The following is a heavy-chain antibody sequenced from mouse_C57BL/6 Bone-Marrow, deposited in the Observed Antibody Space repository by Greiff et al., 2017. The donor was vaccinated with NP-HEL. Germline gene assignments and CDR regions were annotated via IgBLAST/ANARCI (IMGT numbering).Heavy chain of an antibody. D-gene: IGHD2-1*01. V-gene: IGHV5-9*01. CDR3: ARQADGNYLYAMDY. Sequence: VESGGGLVKPGGSLKLSCAASGFTFSSYTMSWVRQTPEKRLEWVATISGGGGNTYYPDSVKGRFTISRDNAKNTLYLQMSSLRSEDTALYYCARQADGNYLYAMDYWGQGTSVTVSS. CDR2: ISGGGGNT. CDR1: GFTFSSYT. J-gene: IGHJ4*01.